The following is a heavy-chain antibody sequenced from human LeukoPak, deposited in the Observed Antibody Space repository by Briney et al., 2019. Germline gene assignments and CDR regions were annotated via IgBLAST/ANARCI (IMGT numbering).Heavy chain of an antibody. CDR3: TTSPGITVFGVVTDY. Sequence: GGSLRLSCAASGPTFRIAFMNWARQPPGKGLEWVGRLESSTDGGTTDYAAPVKGRFTMSRDDSKNTLYLQMNNVKTEDTGVYYCTTSPGITVFGVVTDYWGQGTLVIVSS. V-gene: IGHV3-15*04. CDR1: GPTFRIAF. D-gene: IGHD3-3*01. J-gene: IGHJ4*02. CDR2: LESSTDGGTT.